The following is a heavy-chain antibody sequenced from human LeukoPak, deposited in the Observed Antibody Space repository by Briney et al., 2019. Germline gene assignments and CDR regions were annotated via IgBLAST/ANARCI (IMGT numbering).Heavy chain of an antibody. Sequence: GGSLRLSCAASEFTFSSYGMHWVRQAPGKGLEWVAFIRYDGSNKYYADSVKGRFTISRDNSKNTLYLQMNSLRAEDTAVYYCARDATRGGDFDYWGQGTLVTVSS. CDR1: EFTFSSYG. CDR3: ARDATRGGDFDY. J-gene: IGHJ4*02. D-gene: IGHD3-16*01. V-gene: IGHV3-30*02. CDR2: IRYDGSNK.